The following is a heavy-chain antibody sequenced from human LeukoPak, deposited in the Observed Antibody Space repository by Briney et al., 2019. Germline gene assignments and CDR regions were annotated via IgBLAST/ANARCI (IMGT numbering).Heavy chain of an antibody. D-gene: IGHD3-10*02. CDR3: VRLCWGNQLAGFDS. CDR1: GFTFDDYG. V-gene: IGHV3-7*01. J-gene: IGHJ4*02. CDR2: MRRDGNEI. Sequence: GGSLRLSCAASGFTFDDYGMNWVRQAPGKGLEWVANMRRDGNEIYYLDSVRGRFTISRDNAKNSLYLQMNSLRAEDTAVYYCVRLCWGNQLAGFDSWGQGTLVTVSS.